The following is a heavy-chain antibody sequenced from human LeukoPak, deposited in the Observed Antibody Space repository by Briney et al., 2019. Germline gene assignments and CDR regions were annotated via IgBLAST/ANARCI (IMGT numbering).Heavy chain of an antibody. J-gene: IGHJ3*02. CDR2: INPNSGGT. CDR1: QYTFTGYF. V-gene: IGHV1-2*02. CDR3: ARASYYFDSSGYVSDAFDI. Sequence: ASVKVSCKASQYTFTGYFMHWVRQAPGQGLEWMGWINPNSGGTNYAQKFQGRVTMTRDTSISTAYMELSRLRSDDTAVYFCARASYYFDSSGYVSDAFDIWGQGTVVTVSS. D-gene: IGHD3-22*01.